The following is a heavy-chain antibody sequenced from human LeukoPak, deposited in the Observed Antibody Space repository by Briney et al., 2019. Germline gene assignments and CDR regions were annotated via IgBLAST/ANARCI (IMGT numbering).Heavy chain of an antibody. Sequence: APVKVSCKSSGYTFTGYYMHWVRQDPGQGLEWMGWINPNSGGTNYAQKFQGRVTMTRDTSISTAYMELSRLRFDDTAVYYCARGDPFAVIDYWGQGTLVTVSS. CDR1: GYTFTGYY. D-gene: IGHD3-3*02. J-gene: IGHJ4*02. CDR3: ARGDPFAVIDY. V-gene: IGHV1-2*02. CDR2: INPNSGGT.